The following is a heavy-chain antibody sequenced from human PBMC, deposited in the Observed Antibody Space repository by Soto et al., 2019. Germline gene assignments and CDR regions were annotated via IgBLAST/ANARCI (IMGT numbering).Heavy chain of an antibody. J-gene: IGHJ4*02. V-gene: IGHV4-30-4*01. Sequence: QVQLQEAGPGLVKPSQTLSLTCTVSGGSISSGDYYWSWIRQPPGKGLEWIGYIYYIGSTYYNPSLKSRVTISVDTSKTPFSLKMSSVTAADTAVYYCARYCSGGSCYEGRSSLFDYWGQGTLVTVSS. CDR3: ARYCSGGSCYEGRSSLFDY. D-gene: IGHD2-15*01. CDR1: GGSISSGDYY. CDR2: IYYIGST.